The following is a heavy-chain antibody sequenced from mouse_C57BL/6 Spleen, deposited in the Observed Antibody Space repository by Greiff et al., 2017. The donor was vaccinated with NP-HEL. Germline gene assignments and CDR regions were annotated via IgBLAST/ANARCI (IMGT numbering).Heavy chain of an antibody. V-gene: IGHV1-53*01. CDR1: GYTFTSYW. J-gene: IGHJ4*01. CDR2: INPSNGGT. D-gene: IGHD1-1*01. Sequence: QVQLQQPGTELVKPGASVKLSCKASGYTFTSYWMHWVKQRPGQGLEWIGNINPSNGGTNYNEKFKSKATLTVDKSSSTAYMQLSSLTSEDSAVYYCASEENYYGSSRYYAMDYWGQGTSVTVSS. CDR3: ASEENYYGSSRYYAMDY.